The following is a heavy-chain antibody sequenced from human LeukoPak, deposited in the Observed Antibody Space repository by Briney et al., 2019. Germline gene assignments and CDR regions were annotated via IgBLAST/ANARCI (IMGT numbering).Heavy chain of an antibody. CDR2: IIPIFGIA. D-gene: IGHD3-22*01. V-gene: IGHV1-69*04. Sequence: SVKVSCKASGGTFSSYAMSWVRQAPGQGLEWMGRIIPIFGIANYAQKFQGRVTITADKSTSTAYMELSSLRSEDTAVYYCARHSNYYDSSGYYYDYWGQGTLVTVSS. CDR3: ARHSNYYDSSGYYYDY. J-gene: IGHJ4*02. CDR1: GGTFSSYA.